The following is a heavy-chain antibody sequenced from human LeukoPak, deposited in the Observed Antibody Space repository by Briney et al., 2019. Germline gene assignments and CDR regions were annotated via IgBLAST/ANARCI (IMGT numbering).Heavy chain of an antibody. CDR2: ISAYNGKA. D-gene: IGHD1-1*01. Sequence: GASVKVSCKASGYTFTSYGISWVRQAPGQGLALMGWISAYNGKANYAKNLQGRVTMTTDTSTSTANMELRSQRTADTAVYDCARDQLGMDEFDYWGQGTLVTVSS. CDR3: ARDQLGMDEFDY. CDR1: GYTFTSYG. J-gene: IGHJ4*02. V-gene: IGHV1-18*01.